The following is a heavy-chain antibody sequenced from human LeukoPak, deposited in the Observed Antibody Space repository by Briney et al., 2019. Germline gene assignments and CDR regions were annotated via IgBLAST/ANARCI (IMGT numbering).Heavy chain of an antibody. V-gene: IGHV4-4*07. CDR2: LYPGVST. CDR3: ARLKFYDSTGYSPGHYVDV. Sequence: SETLSLTCTVSGGPIYSYYWSWIRQTAGKGLEWIGRLYPGVSTNYNPSLKSRVTMSVDTSKNQFALKLSAVTAADTAVYYCARLKFYDSTGYSPGHYVDVWGKGTTVTVSS. J-gene: IGHJ6*03. CDR1: GGPIYSYY. D-gene: IGHD3-22*01.